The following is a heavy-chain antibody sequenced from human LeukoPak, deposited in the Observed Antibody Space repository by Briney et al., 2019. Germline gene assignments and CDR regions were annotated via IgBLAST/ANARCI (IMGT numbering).Heavy chain of an antibody. V-gene: IGHV4-61*05. J-gene: IGHJ4*02. CDR3: ARAALLQMGPFDY. CDR2: IYYSGST. Sequence: SETLSLTCTVSGGSISSSSYYWSWIRQPPGKGLEWIGYIYYSGSTNYNPSFKSRVTISLDTSKNQFSLKLTSVTAADTAVYYCARAALLQMGPFDYWGQGTLVTVSS. CDR1: GGSISSSSYY. D-gene: IGHD3-22*01.